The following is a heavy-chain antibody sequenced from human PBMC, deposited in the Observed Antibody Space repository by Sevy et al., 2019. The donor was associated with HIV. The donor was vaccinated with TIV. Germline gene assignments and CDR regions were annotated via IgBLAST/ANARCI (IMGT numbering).Heavy chain of an antibody. J-gene: IGHJ4*02. Sequence: SETLSLTCTVSGGSISSGDYYWSWISQPPGKGLEWIGYIYYSGRTYYNPSLKSRVTISVDTSKNQFSLKLSSVTAADTAVYYCARDYYDSSGYYPLDYWGQGTLVTVSS. D-gene: IGHD3-22*01. CDR1: GGSISSGDYY. CDR2: IYYSGRT. V-gene: IGHV4-30-4*01. CDR3: ARDYYDSSGYYPLDY.